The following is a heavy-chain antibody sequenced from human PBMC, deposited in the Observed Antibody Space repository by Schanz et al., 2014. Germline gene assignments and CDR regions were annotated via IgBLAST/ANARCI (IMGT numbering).Heavy chain of an antibody. CDR3: AGGEYQLLYGN. J-gene: IGHJ4*02. CDR1: RIIFGTYS. CDR2: INSRSNFI. V-gene: IGHV3-21*02. D-gene: IGHD2-2*02. Sequence: EVQLVDSGGGLVKPGGSLRLSCTASRIIFGTYSMNWIRQTPKGLEWVSSINSRSNFIYYADSVKGRFTISRDNAKNSLYLQMNSLRAEDTAVYYCAGGEYQLLYGNWGQGTLVTVSS.